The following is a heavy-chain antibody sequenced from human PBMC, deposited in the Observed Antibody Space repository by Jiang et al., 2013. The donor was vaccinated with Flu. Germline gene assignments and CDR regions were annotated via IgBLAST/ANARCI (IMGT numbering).Heavy chain of an antibody. Sequence: GSGLVKPSETLSLTCAVYGGSFSGYYWSWIRQPPGKGLEWIGEINHSGSTNYNPSLKSRVTISVDTSKNQFSLKLSSVTAADTAVYYCARGVAVAGTSWFDPWGQGTLVTVSS. D-gene: IGHD6-19*01. CDR2: INHSGST. CDR1: GGSFSGYY. V-gene: IGHV4-34*01. J-gene: IGHJ5*02. CDR3: ARGVAVAGTSWFDP.